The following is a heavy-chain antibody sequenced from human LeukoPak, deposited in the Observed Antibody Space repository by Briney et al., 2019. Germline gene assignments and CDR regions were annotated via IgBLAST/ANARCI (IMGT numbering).Heavy chain of an antibody. CDR2: IYYSGST. V-gene: IGHV4-61*01. Sequence: SETLSLTCTVSGGSVSSGSNYWSWIRQPPGKGLEWIGYIYYSGSTNYNPSLKSRVTISVDTSKNQFSLKLSSVTAADTAVYYCARDTGGSGIFDYWGQGTLVTVSS. CDR3: ARDTGGSGIFDY. D-gene: IGHD3-10*01. J-gene: IGHJ4*02. CDR1: GGSVSSGSNY.